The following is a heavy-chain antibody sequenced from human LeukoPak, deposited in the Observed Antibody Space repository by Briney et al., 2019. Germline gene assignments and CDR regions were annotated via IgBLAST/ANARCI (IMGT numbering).Heavy chain of an antibody. D-gene: IGHD3-3*01. V-gene: IGHV3-30*03. J-gene: IGHJ4*02. CDR1: GFTFSSYG. Sequence: PGGSLRLSCAASGFTFSSYGMHWVRQAPGKGLEWVAVISYDGSNKYYADSVKGRFTISRDNAKNTLYLQMNGLRAEDTAVYYCARGYFWSQDYWGQGTLVTVSS. CDR3: ARGYFWSQDY. CDR2: ISYDGSNK.